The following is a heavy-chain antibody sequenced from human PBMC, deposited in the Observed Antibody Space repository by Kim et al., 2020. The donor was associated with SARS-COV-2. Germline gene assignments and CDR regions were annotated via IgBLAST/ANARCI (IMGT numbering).Heavy chain of an antibody. CDR1: GASINNRNPY. J-gene: IGHJ5*02. Sequence: SETLSLTCSVSGASINNRNPYWGWIRQPPGKGLQWVGSIYYGGNTYYNPSLKSRLTISVDMSKNQFSLKMNSVTAADTAVYYCARPALGRGGGSSFDAWGQGTLVTVSS. CDR3: ARPALGRGGGSSFDA. V-gene: IGHV4-39*01. CDR2: IYYGGNT. D-gene: IGHD2-21*01.